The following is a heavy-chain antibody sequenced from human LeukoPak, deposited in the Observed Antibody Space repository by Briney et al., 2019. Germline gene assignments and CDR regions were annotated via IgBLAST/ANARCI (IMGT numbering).Heavy chain of an antibody. J-gene: IGHJ6*02. Sequence: GGSLRLSCAASGFTFSSYWTSWVRQAPGKGLEWVANIKQDRSEKYYVDSVKGRFTISRDNAKNSLYLQMNSLRAEDTAVYYCARDMSAYYYYYGMDVWGQGTTVTVSS. CDR1: GFTFSSYW. CDR3: ARDMSAYYYYYGMDV. V-gene: IGHV3-7*01. CDR2: IKQDRSEK.